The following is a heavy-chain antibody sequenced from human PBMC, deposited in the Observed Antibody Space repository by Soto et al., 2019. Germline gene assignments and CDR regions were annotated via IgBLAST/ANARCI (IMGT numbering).Heavy chain of an antibody. V-gene: IGHV3-74*01. D-gene: IGHD3-3*01. CDR3: ARDNAYYDFWSGYYADYYCYYMDV. CDR2: INSDGSST. J-gene: IGHJ6*03. Sequence: SGFTFSSYWMHWVRQAPGKGLVWVSRINSDGSSTSYADSVKGRFTISRDNAKKTLYLQMNSLRAEDTAVYYCARDNAYYDFWSGYYADYYCYYMDVWGKGITVTVSS. CDR1: GFTFSSYW.